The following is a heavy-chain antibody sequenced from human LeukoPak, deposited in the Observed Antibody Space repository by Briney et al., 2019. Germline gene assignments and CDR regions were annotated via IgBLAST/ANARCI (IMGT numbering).Heavy chain of an antibody. CDR1: GGSISRYY. CDR2: IYDSGST. Sequence: PSETLSLTCTVAGGSISRYYWSWIRQPPGKGLEWIGDIYDSGSTNYNLSLKSRVTIPVDTSKNQFSLKLSSVTAADTAVYYCARHLGITTFDYWGQGTLVTVSS. J-gene: IGHJ4*02. CDR3: ARHLGITTFDY. V-gene: IGHV4-59*08. D-gene: IGHD7-27*01.